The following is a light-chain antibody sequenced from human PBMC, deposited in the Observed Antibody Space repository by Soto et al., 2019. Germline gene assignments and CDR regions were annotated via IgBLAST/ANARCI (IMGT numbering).Light chain of an antibody. J-gene: IGKJ1*01. V-gene: IGKV1-5*03. Sequence: DIQMTQSPSTLSASVGDRVTITCRASQSVSSYLAWYQQKPGKAPKLLIYKAFTLESGVSSRFSGNGSGTEFTLTISSLQPDDFATYYCQQYNSNFPAFGQGTKVEIK. CDR2: KAF. CDR1: QSVSSY. CDR3: QQYNSNFPA.